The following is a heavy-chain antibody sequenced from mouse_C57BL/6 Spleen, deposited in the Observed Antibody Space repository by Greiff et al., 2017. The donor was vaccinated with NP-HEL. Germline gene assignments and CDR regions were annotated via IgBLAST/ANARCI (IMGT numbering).Heavy chain of an antibody. V-gene: IGHV1-20*01. Sequence: VQLQQSGPELVKPGASVKISCKASGYSFTGYFMNWVMQSHGKSLEWIGRINPYNGDTFYNQKFKGKATLTVDKSSSTAHMELRCLTSEDSAVYDRASYDDDDDFDDWGQGTTLTVSS. J-gene: IGHJ2*01. CDR3: ASYDDDDDFDD. CDR1: GYSFTGYF. CDR2: INPYNGDT. D-gene: IGHD2-4*01.